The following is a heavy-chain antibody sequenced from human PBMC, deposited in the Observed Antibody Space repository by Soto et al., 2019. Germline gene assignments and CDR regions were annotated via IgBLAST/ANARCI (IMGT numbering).Heavy chain of an antibody. CDR2: MNPNSGNT. Sequence: ASVKVSCKASGYAFTSYDIKWVRQATGQGLEWMGWMNPNSGNTGYAQKFQGRVTMTRNTSISTAYMELSSLRSEDTAVYYCARGLRAARPSYYYYMDVWGKGTTVTVSS. J-gene: IGHJ6*03. CDR1: GYAFTSYD. CDR3: ARGLRAARPSYYYYMDV. V-gene: IGHV1-8*01. D-gene: IGHD6-6*01.